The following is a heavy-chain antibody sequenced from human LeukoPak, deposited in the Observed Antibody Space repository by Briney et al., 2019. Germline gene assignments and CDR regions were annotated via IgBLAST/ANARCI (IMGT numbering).Heavy chain of an antibody. CDR1: GFTFDDYA. CDR2: ISWNSGSI. D-gene: IGHD3-10*01. Sequence: GGSLRLSCAASGFTFDDYAMHWVRQAPGKGLEWVSGISWNSGSIGYADSVKGRFTISRDNAKNTLYLQMNSLRAEDTAVYYCARLGARSGSYDYWGQGTLVTVSS. V-gene: IGHV3-9*01. J-gene: IGHJ4*02. CDR3: ARLGARSGSYDY.